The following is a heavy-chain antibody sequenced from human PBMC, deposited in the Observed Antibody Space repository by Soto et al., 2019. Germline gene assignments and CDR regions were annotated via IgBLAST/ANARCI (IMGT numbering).Heavy chain of an antibody. Sequence: SETLTITCTVSGGCISIFSYDWALIRQTSGKRQESIGSFYYTGTAYYNLSLESRVAVSVGTSENQFSLNLSSVTAADTAVYFCALLVYDANGFIVYCDDAFDLWGQGTMVTVSS. J-gene: IGHJ3*01. CDR2: FYYTGTA. D-gene: IGHD3-22*01. CDR1: GGCISIFSYD. V-gene: IGHV4-39*01. CDR3: ALLVYDANGFIVYCDDAFDL.